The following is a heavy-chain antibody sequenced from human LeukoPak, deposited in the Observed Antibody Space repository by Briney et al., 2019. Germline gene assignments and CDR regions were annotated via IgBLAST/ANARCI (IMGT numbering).Heavy chain of an antibody. V-gene: IGHV4-39*01. CDR2: INYSGST. Sequence: SETLSLTCTVSGGSISSSSYYWGWIRQPPGKGLEWIGSINYSGSTYYNPSLKSRVTISVDTSKNQFSLKLSSVTAADTAVYYCARRRFVRGPDVVNPFDYWGQGTLVTVSS. D-gene: IGHD2-8*01. CDR1: GGSISSSSYY. CDR3: ARRRFVRGPDVVNPFDY. J-gene: IGHJ4*02.